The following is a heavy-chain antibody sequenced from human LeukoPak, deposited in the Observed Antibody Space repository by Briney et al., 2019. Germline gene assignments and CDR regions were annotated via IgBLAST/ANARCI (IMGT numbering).Heavy chain of an antibody. CDR2: ISGSGGST. Sequence: PGGSLRLSCAASGFTFSSYAMSWARQAPGKGLEWVSAISGSGGSTYYADSVKGRFTISRDNSKNTLYLQMNSLRAEDTAVYYCAKATQVVVAATPVDYWGQGTLVTVSS. V-gene: IGHV3-23*01. CDR3: AKATQVVVAATPVDY. CDR1: GFTFSSYA. D-gene: IGHD2-15*01. J-gene: IGHJ4*02.